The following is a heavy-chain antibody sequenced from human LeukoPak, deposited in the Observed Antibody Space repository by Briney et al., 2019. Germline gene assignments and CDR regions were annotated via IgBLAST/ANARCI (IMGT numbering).Heavy chain of an antibody. J-gene: IGHJ4*02. V-gene: IGHV7-4-1*02. CDR1: GYSFTTYV. Sequence: ASVKVSCKASGYSFTTYVMNWVRQAPGQGLEWMGWINTNTGNPTYAQGFTGRFVLSLDTSVSTAYLQISSLKAEDTAVYYCARADRYSSSWYEGLFDYWGQGTLVTVSS. D-gene: IGHD6-13*01. CDR2: INTNTGNP. CDR3: ARADRYSSSWYEGLFDY.